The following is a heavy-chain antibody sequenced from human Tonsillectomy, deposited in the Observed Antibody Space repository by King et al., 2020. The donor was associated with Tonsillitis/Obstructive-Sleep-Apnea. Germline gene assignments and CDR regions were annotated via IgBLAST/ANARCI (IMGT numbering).Heavy chain of an antibody. D-gene: IGHD3-22*01. J-gene: IGHJ4*02. Sequence: VQLQESGPGLVKPSETLSLTCTVSGGSISSSSYYWGWIRQPPGKGLEWIGSIYYRGSTYYNPSLKSRVTISVDTSKNQFSLKLSSVTAADTAGYYCARPGYYYDSSGYRTYYFDYWGQGTLVTVSS. CDR2: IYYRGST. V-gene: IGHV4-39*01. CDR1: GGSISSSSYY. CDR3: ARPGYYYDSSGYRTYYFDY.